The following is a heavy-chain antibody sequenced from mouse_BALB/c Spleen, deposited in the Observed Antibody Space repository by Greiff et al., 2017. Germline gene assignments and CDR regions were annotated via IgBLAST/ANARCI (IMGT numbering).Heavy chain of an antibody. V-gene: IGHV1-66*01. D-gene: IGHD2-1*01. J-gene: IGHJ2*01. CDR2: IFPGSGNT. CDR3: ARSNYGNYEDYVDY. Sequence: QVQLQQSGPELVKPGASVKISCKASGYSFTSYYIHWVKQRPGQGLEWIGWIFPGSGNTKYNEKFKGKATLTADTSSSTAYMQLSSLTSEDAAVYFGARSNYGNYEDYVDYWGQGTTLTVSS. CDR1: GYSFTSYY.